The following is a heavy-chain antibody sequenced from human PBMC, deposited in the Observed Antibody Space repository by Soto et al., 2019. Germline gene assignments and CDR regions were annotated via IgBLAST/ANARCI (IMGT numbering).Heavy chain of an antibody. J-gene: IGHJ6*02. D-gene: IGHD3-3*01. CDR2: ISGSGGST. Sequence: GGSLRLSCAASGFTFSSYAMSWVRQAPGKGLEWVSAISGSGGSTYYADSVKGRFTISRDNSKNTLYLQMNSLRAEDTAVYYCAKESVTIFGVVIYPKDGNYGMDVWGQGTTVTVSS. V-gene: IGHV3-23*01. CDR1: GFTFSSYA. CDR3: AKESVTIFGVVIYPKDGNYGMDV.